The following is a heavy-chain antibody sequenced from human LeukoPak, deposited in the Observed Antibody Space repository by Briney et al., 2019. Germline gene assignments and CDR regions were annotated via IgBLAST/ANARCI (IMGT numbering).Heavy chain of an antibody. CDR1: GDSISSSHYY. Sequence: PSETLSLTCTVSGDSISSSHYYWGWIRQPPGKGLEWIGSVSYGGSTYHNPSLKTRVTMSLDTSKTQSSLRLNCVTAADPALYCCAREGARWESSFSAFDIGSEGRILTVS. CDR3: AREGARWESSFSAFDI. J-gene: IGHJ3*02. CDR2: VSYGGST. V-gene: IGHV4-39*07. D-gene: IGHD1-26*01.